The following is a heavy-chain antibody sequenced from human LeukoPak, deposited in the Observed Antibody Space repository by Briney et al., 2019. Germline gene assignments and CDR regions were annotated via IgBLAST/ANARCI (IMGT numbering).Heavy chain of an antibody. J-gene: IGHJ4*02. CDR3: TRDRYYDFWSGYYTLAFDY. CDR1: GGTFSSYA. V-gene: IGHV1-69*13. D-gene: IGHD3-3*01. Sequence: SVKVSCKASGGTFSSYAISWVRQAPGQGLEWMGGIIPIFGTANYAQKFQGRVTITADESTSTAYMELSSLRSEDTAVYYCTRDRYYDFWSGYYTLAFDYWGQGTLVTVSS. CDR2: IIPIFGTA.